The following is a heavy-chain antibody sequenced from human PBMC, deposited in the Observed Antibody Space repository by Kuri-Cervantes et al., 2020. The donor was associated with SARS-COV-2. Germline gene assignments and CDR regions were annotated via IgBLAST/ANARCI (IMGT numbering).Heavy chain of an antibody. D-gene: IGHD6-13*01. V-gene: IGHV3-7*01. CDR3: ARVMYSSSRNKYAFDI. CDR1: GFTFSSYW. J-gene: IGHJ3*02. Sequence: GESLKISCAVSGFTFSSYWMSWVRQAPGKGLEWVANIEQDGSGKYYVDSVRGRFIISRDNAKNSLYLQMNSLRAEDTAVYYCARVMYSSSRNKYAFDIWGQGTMVTVSS. CDR2: IEQDGSGK.